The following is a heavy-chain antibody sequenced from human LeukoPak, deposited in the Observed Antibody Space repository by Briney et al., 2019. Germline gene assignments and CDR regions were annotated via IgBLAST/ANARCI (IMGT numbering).Heavy chain of an antibody. J-gene: IGHJ5*02. CDR3: AREGLELWGENWFDP. D-gene: IGHD1-7*01. Sequence: SETLSLTCTVSGGSISSYYWSRIRQPAGKGLEWIGRIYTSGSTNYNPSLKSRVTMSVDTSKNQFSLKLSSVTAADTAVYYCAREGLELWGENWFDPWGQGTLVTVSS. CDR2: IYTSGST. CDR1: GGSISSYY. V-gene: IGHV4-4*07.